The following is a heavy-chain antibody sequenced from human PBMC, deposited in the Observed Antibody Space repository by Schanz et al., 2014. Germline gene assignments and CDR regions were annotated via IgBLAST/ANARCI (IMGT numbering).Heavy chain of an antibody. J-gene: IGHJ5*02. CDR1: GFTLSSYA. Sequence: DVQLAESGGGLVQPGGSLRLSCAASGFTLSSYALSWVRQSPGKGLEWVSSLSGGSSYIFYADSVKGRFTISRANARYSLYLEMNSLRAEDTAVYYCARGRARQLVHWFDPWGQGTLVTVSS. D-gene: IGHD6-13*01. CDR3: ARGRARQLVHWFDP. CDR2: LSGGSSYI. V-gene: IGHV3-21*01.